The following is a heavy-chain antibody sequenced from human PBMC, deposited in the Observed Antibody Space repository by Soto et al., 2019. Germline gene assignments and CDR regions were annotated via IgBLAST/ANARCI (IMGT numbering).Heavy chain of an antibody. CDR1: GFTFSNLT. J-gene: IGHJ3*02. CDR3: AKNKGGDAFDI. V-gene: IGHV3-23*01. Sequence: EVQLLESGGGFVQPGGSRGLSWAPSGFTFSNLTLPWAPKPPGKGLEWVSSISKGATTHYADSVRGRFTISRDNSKSTLYLQMNSLTAEDTALYYCAKNKGGDAFDIWGQGTMLTVSS. D-gene: IGHD3-16*01. CDR2: ISKGATT.